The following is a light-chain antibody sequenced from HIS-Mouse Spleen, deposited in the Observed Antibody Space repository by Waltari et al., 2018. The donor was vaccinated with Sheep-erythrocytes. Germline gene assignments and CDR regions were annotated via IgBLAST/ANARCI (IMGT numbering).Light chain of an antibody. Sequence: DIQMTQSPSTRSASVGDRVTITCRASQSISSWLAWYQQKPGKAPKLLIYKASSLESGVPSRFSGSGSGTEFTLTISSLQPDDFATYYCQQYNSSLTFGPGTKVDIK. J-gene: IGKJ3*01. CDR2: KAS. CDR1: QSISSW. CDR3: QQYNSSLT. V-gene: IGKV1-5*03.